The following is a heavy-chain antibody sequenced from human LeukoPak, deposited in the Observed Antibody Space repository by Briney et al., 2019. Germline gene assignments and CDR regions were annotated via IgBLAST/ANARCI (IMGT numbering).Heavy chain of an antibody. CDR2: IYPGDSDT. J-gene: IGHJ4*02. CDR3: ARETDCSSTSCYHYFDY. V-gene: IGHV5-51*01. D-gene: IGHD2-2*01. Sequence: GESLKISCKGSGYSFTSYWIGWVRQMPGKGLEWMGIIYPGDSDTRYSPSFQGQVTISADKSISTAYLQWSSLKASDTAMYYCARETDCSSTSCYHYFDYWGQGTLVTVSS. CDR1: GYSFTSYW.